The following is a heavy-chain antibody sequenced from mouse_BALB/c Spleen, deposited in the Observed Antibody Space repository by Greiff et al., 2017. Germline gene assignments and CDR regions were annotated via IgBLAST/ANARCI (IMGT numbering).Heavy chain of an antibody. CDR1: GYSITSDYA. D-gene: IGHD2-4*01. J-gene: IGHJ4*01. CDR2: ISYSGST. CDR3: ARSTMIRDYYAMDY. V-gene: IGHV3-2*02. Sequence: DVQLQESGPGLVKPSQSLSLTCTVTGYSITSDYAWNWIRQFPGNKLEWMGYISYSGSTSYNPSLKSRISITRDTSKNQFFLQLNSVTTEDTATYYCARSTMIRDYYAMDYWGQGTSVTVSS.